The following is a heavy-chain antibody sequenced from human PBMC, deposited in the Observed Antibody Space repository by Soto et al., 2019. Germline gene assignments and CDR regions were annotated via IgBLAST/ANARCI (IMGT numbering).Heavy chain of an antibody. CDR1: GYTFTGYY. V-gene: IGHV1-2*02. CDR2: INPKNGGT. J-gene: IGHJ4*02. Sequence: GASVKVSCKASGYTFTGYYMHWVRQAPGQGLEWVGWINPKNGGTDYAQKFQDRVSVTRDTSITTAYMELSRLRYDDTAVYYCARANSGDHDEFDYSGQGTLLTVSS. D-gene: IGHD5-12*01. CDR3: ARANSGDHDEFDY.